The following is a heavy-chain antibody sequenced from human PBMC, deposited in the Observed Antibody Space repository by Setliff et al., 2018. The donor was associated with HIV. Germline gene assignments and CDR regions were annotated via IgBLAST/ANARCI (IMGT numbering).Heavy chain of an antibody. CDR1: GGSLSGYY. Sequence: SETLSLTCAVYGGSLSGYYWSWIRQPPGKGLEWIGEINHSGSTNYNPSLKSRVTISVDTSKNQFSLKLSYVTAADTAVYYCARVEVHTMIVVSLNWFDPWGQGTLGTVSA. CDR2: INHSGST. J-gene: IGHJ5*02. V-gene: IGHV4-34*01. D-gene: IGHD3-22*01. CDR3: ARVEVHTMIVVSLNWFDP.